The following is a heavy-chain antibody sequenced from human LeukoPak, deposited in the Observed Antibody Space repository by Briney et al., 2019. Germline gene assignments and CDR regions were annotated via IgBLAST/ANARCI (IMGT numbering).Heavy chain of an antibody. D-gene: IGHD3-16*02. V-gene: IGHV4-61*01. CDR3: ARGRYDYVWGSYRYPRRGSYYYMDV. CDR1: DGSISSSSYY. J-gene: IGHJ6*03. CDR2: IYYSGST. Sequence: SEALSLTCTVSDGSISSSSYYWSWIRQPPGKGLEWIGYIYYSGSTNYNPSLKSRVTISVDTSKNQFSLKLSSVTAADTAVYYCARGRYDYVWGSYRYPRRGSYYYMDVWGKGTTVTISS.